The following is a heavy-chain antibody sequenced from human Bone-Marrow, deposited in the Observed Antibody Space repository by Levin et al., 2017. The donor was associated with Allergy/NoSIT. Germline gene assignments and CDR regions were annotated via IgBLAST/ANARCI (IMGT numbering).Heavy chain of an antibody. Sequence: QTLSLTCTFSGFSLSTSGMRVSWIRQPPGKPLEWLARIDWDDDKFYSTSLKTRLTISKDTAKNQVVLTMTNMDPVDTATYYCARDVIAAVGTFDYWGQGTLVTVSS. V-gene: IGHV2-70*04. CDR2: IDWDDDK. J-gene: IGHJ4*02. CDR1: GFSLSTSGMR. D-gene: IGHD6-13*01. CDR3: ARDVIAAVGTFDY.